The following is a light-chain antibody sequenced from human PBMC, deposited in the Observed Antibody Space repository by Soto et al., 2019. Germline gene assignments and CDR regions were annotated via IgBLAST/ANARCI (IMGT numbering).Light chain of an antibody. CDR3: QSYDSSLSGNVV. CDR1: SSNIGAGYD. Sequence: VVTQPPSVSGAPGQRVTISCTGSSSNIGAGYDVHWYQQLPGTAPKLLIYGNSNRPSGVPDRFSGSKSGTSASLAITGLQAEDEADYYCQSYDSSLSGNVVFGGGTKLTVL. CDR2: GNS. J-gene: IGLJ2*01. V-gene: IGLV1-40*01.